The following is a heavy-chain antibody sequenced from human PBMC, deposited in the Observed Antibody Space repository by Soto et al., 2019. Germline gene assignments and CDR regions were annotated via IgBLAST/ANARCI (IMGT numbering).Heavy chain of an antibody. Sequence: SETLSLTCAVYGGSFSGYYWSWIRQPPGKGLEWIGEINHSGSTNYNPSLKSRVTISVDTSKNQFSLKLSSVTAADTAVYYCARDRCSSTSCYHFYYYYYGMDVWGQVTTVTVSS. V-gene: IGHV4-34*01. J-gene: IGHJ6*02. D-gene: IGHD2-2*01. CDR1: GGSFSGYY. CDR3: ARDRCSSTSCYHFYYYYYGMDV. CDR2: INHSGST.